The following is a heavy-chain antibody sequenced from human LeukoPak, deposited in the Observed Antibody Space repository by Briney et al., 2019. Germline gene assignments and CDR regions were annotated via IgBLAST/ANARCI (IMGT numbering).Heavy chain of an antibody. D-gene: IGHD5-18*01. CDR1: GFTLRYYQ. J-gene: IGHJ6*02. Sequence: PGGSLRLSCATSGFTLRYYQMNWVRQAPGKGLEWVSYINVVNGAIYYADSVKGRFTISRDNAKNSLYLQMNSLRDEDTAVYYCARDGRSTAMVPLGSNDGMDVWGQGTTVTVSS. CDR2: INVVNGAI. V-gene: IGHV3-48*02. CDR3: ARDGRSTAMVPLGSNDGMDV.